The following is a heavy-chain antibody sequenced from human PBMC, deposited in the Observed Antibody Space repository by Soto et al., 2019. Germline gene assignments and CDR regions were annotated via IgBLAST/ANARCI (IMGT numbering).Heavy chain of an antibody. V-gene: IGHV3-53*02. CDR2: LYSGGGT. J-gene: IGHJ3*01. CDR3: ARGGANDAFDV. CDR1: GFIVSNNY. D-gene: IGHD1-26*01. Sequence: EVQLVETGGGLIQPGGSLRLSCAASGFIVSNNYMSWVRQAPGKGLEWVSVLYSGGGTYYADSVKGRFTISRDSSKNTLYLQMTSLNDEDTAVYFCARGGANDAFDVWGQGTMVTVSS.